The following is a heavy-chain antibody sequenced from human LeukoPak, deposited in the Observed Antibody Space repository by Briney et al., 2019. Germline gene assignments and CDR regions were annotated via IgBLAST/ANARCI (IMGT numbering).Heavy chain of an antibody. D-gene: IGHD3-22*01. J-gene: IGHJ3*02. CDR3: ARGGSSGYHYNGFDI. CDR2: ISISGATM. CDR1: GFTFSGYE. V-gene: IGHV3-48*03. Sequence: GGSLRLSCAASGFTFSGYEMNWGRQAPGRGLEWISYISISGATMLYADSVKGRFTISRDNSRTSLYLQMSSLRAEDTAVYYCARGGSSGYHYNGFDIWGQGTVVPVSS.